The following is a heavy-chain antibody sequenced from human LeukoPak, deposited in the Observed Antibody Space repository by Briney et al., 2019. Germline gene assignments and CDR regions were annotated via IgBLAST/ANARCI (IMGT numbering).Heavy chain of an antibody. CDR2: IAHHGSNK. Sequence: QTGGSLRLSCAASGFTFSSYAMHWVRQGPGKGLEWVAYIAHHGSNKYYADSVKGRFTISRDNSKRTLYLQMNNLRADETAVYYCAKDGSWSCTDWGQGALVTVSS. J-gene: IGHJ4*02. CDR3: AKDGSWSCTD. CDR1: GFTFSSYA. V-gene: IGHV3-30*02. D-gene: IGHD2-8*02.